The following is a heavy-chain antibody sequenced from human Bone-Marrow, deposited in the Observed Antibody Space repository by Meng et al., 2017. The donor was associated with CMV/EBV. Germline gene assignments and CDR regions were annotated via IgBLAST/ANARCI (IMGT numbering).Heavy chain of an antibody. CDR3: ARAPYSSSGGV. Sequence: SETLSLTCAVYGGSFSGYYWSWIRQPPGKGLEWIGYIYYSGSTNYIPSLKSRVTISVDTSKNQFSLKLSAVTAADTAVYYCARAPYSSSGGVWGQGPTVTVSS. CDR2: IYYSGST. V-gene: IGHV4-59*01. J-gene: IGHJ6*02. CDR1: GGSFSGYY. D-gene: IGHD6-13*01.